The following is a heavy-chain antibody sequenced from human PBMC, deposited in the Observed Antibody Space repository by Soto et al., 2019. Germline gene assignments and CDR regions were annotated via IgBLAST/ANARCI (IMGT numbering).Heavy chain of an antibody. CDR2: IIPIFNST. V-gene: IGHV1-69*06. D-gene: IGHD2-2*02. J-gene: IGHJ4*02. CDR3: AREGRGKKAGYNGLVSLGY. Sequence: SVKVSCKVSGSRFSNYVISWGRQAPGHGLEWLGRIIPIFNSTKYAQNFQGRVTITADKSTSTASLELSSLRSDDTAVYYCAREGRGKKAGYNGLVSLGYWGQGTLVTVSS. CDR1: GSRFSNYV.